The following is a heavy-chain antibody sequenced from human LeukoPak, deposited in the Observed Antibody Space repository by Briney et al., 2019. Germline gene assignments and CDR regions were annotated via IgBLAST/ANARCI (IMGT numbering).Heavy chain of an antibody. CDR3: ERVTYTVAARYYYYMDV. CDR2: IYYSGST. V-gene: IGHV4-59*01. Sequence: SETLSLTCSVSGCSISSYYWSWIRQPPGKGLEWIGYIYYSGSTSYIPSLKGRVTISVDTSENQFSLKLSSVTAADTAVYYCERVTYTVAARYYYYMDVWGKGTTVTVSS. D-gene: IGHD6-6*01. CDR1: GCSISSYY. J-gene: IGHJ6*03.